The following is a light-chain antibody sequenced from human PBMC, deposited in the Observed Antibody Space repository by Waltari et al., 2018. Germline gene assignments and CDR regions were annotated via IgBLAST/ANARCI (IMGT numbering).Light chain of an antibody. V-gene: IGKV3-20*01. Sequence: EIVLTQSPGTLSLSPGERATLSCRTSQSVSSTYTAWYQQKPDQTPRLLIYGASNRATGIPARFSGSGSGTDFTLTISRLDPEDSAVYYCQQYVSSPLTFGGGTKVEIK. J-gene: IGKJ4*01. CDR1: QSVSSTY. CDR2: GAS. CDR3: QQYVSSPLT.